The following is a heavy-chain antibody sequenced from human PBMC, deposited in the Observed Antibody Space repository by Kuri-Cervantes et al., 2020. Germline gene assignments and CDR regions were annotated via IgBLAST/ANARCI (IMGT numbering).Heavy chain of an antibody. CDR1: GGSISNYY. CDR3: ASHYGDY. J-gene: IGHJ4*02. CDR2: IFHTGST. V-gene: IGHV4-59*12. Sequence: SETLSLTCTVSGGSISNYYWSWIRQSPGKGLEWIGYIFHTGSTNYNPSLKSRVTMSVDTSKNQFSLKLSSVTAADTAVYYCASHYGDYWGQGTLVTVSS.